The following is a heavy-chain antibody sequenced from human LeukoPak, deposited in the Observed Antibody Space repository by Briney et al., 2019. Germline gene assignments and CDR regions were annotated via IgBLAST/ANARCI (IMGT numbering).Heavy chain of an antibody. Sequence: GGSLRLSCAASGFTFSSYWMSWVRQAPGKGLEWVANIKQDGSEKYYVDSVKGRFTISRDNAKNSLYLQMNSLRAEDTAVYFCARDRYASGWYHAFDIWGQGTMVTVSS. D-gene: IGHD6-19*01. J-gene: IGHJ3*02. V-gene: IGHV3-7*01. CDR2: IKQDGSEK. CDR3: ARDRYASGWYHAFDI. CDR1: GFTFSSYW.